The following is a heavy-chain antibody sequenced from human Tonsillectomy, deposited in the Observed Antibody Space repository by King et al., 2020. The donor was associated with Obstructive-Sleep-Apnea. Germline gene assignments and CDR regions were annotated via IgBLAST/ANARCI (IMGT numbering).Heavy chain of an antibody. CDR2: IKQDGSEK. V-gene: IGHV3-7*01. CDR3: ARDLYYYDSSGYYLRGFDY. Sequence: DVQLVESGGGLVQPGGSLRLSCAASGFTFSNYWMSWVRQAPGKGLEWVANIKQDGSEKYYVDSVKGRFTISRDNAKNSLYLQMNSLRAEDTAVYYCARDLYYYDSSGYYLRGFDYWGQGTLVTVSS. CDR1: GFTFSNYW. D-gene: IGHD3-22*01. J-gene: IGHJ4*02.